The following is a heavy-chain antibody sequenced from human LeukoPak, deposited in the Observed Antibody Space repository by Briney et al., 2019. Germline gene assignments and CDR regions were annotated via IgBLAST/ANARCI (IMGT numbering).Heavy chain of an antibody. CDR2: ISWNSGSI. Sequence: GGSLRLSCAASGFTFDDYAMHWVRQAPGKGLEWVSGISWNSGSIGYADSVKGRFTISRDNAKNSLYLQMNSLRAEDTALYYCAKEGYYWGQGTLVTVSS. CDR1: GFTFDDYA. J-gene: IGHJ4*02. V-gene: IGHV3-9*01. CDR3: AKEGYY.